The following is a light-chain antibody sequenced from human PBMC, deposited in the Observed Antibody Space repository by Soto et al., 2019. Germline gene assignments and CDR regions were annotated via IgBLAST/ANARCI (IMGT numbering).Light chain of an antibody. CDR1: QSVSSSY. CDR2: GAS. Sequence: EIVLTQSPGTLSLSPGERATLSCRASQSVSSSYLAWYQQKPGQAPRLLIYGASSRATGIPDRFSGSGSGPAFPLTISRLEPEDFAVYYCQHYGSSPGTFGQGTRLEIK. V-gene: IGKV3-20*01. CDR3: QHYGSSPGT. J-gene: IGKJ5*01.